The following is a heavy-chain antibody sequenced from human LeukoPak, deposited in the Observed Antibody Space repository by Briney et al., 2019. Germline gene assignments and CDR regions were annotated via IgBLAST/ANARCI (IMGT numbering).Heavy chain of an antibody. CDR1: GFSFGTSD. D-gene: IGHD4-17*01. CDR3: ARDPARATVTTGGWFDP. V-gene: IGHV3-33*01. Sequence: GRSLRLSCAASGFSFGTSDMHWVRQAPGKGLEWVAVICYDGSNKYYADSVKGRFTISRDNSKNTLYLQMNSLRAEDTAVYYCARDPARATVTTGGWFDPWGQGTLVTVSS. CDR2: ICYDGSNK. J-gene: IGHJ5*02.